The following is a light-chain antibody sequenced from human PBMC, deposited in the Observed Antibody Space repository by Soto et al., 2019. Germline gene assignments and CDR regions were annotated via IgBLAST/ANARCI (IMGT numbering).Light chain of an antibody. V-gene: IGKV1-5*01. CDR1: QSITSW. Sequence: MTQSPSTLSASVGDRVTITCRASQSITSWLAWYQQKPGKAPKVLIYHASTLESGVPSRFSGSGSGTEFTLTISSLQPDDFATYYCQQYNSYWTFGQGTKVDIK. J-gene: IGKJ1*01. CDR2: HAS. CDR3: QQYNSYWT.